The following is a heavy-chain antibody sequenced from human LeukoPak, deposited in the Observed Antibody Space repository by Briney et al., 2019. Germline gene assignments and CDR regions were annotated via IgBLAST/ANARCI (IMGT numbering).Heavy chain of an antibody. CDR2: INANSGTT. CDR3: AKPISGGLAVTADWFHP. CDR1: GFAFSVYA. V-gene: IGHV3-23*01. J-gene: IGHJ5*01. D-gene: IGHD6-19*01. Sequence: GGSPRLSCTASGFAFSVYAMSWLRQPPGKGLEWVSTINANSGTTSYAASVRGRFTISRDNSKNTLYLQLNTLRADDTATYYCAKPISGGLAVTADWFHPWGQGTLVTVSS.